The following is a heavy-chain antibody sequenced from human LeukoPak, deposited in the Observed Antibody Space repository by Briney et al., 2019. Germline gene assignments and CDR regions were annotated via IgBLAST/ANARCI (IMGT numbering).Heavy chain of an antibody. CDR3: ARHRFGEFDY. CDR2: IYYSGST. D-gene: IGHD3-10*01. J-gene: IGHJ4*02. V-gene: IGHV4-59*08. Sequence: SETLSLTCTVSGGSISSYYWSWIRQPPGKGLEWIGYIYYSGSTNYIPSLKSRVTISVDTSKNQFSLKLSSVTAADTAVYYCARHRFGEFDYWGQGTLVTVSS. CDR1: GGSISSYY.